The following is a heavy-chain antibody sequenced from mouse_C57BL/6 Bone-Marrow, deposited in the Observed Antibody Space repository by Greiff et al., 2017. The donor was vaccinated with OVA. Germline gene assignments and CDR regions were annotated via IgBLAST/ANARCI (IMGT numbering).Heavy chain of an antibody. CDR3: ARHYYDYLDY. V-gene: IGHV5-6*01. D-gene: IGHD2-4*01. CDR1: RFTFSSYG. J-gene: IGHJ2*01. CDR2: ISSGGSYT. Sequence: EVKLQESGGDLVKPGGSLKLSCAASRFTFSSYGMSWVRQTPDKRLEWVATISSGGSYTYYPDSVKGRFTISRDNAKNTLYLQMSSLKSEDTAMYYCARHYYDYLDYWGQGTTLTVSS.